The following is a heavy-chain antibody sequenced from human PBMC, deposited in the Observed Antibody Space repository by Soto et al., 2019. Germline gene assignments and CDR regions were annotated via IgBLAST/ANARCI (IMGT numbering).Heavy chain of an antibody. V-gene: IGHV3-23*01. Sequence: EVQLLESGGGLVQPGGSLRLSCAASGFTFSSYAMSWVRQAPGKGLEWVSAISGSGGSTYYADSVKGRFTISRDNSKNTLYLQMNSLRAEDTAVYYCAKRPIAVAGTAYYFAYWGQGTLVTVSS. CDR2: ISGSGGST. D-gene: IGHD6-19*01. CDR3: AKRPIAVAGTAYYFAY. J-gene: IGHJ4*02. CDR1: GFTFSSYA.